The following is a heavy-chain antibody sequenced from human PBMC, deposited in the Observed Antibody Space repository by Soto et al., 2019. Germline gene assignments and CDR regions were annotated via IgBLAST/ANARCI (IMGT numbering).Heavy chain of an antibody. CDR3: ARSPPLGAPYSSGWYSLDGMDV. CDR2: IYPGDSDT. D-gene: IGHD6-19*01. J-gene: IGHJ6*02. Sequence: HGESLKISCKGSGYSFTSYWIGWVRQMPGKGLEWMGIIYPGDSDTRYSPSFQGQVTISANKSISTAYLQWSSLKASDTAMYYCARSPPLGAPYSSGWYSLDGMDVWGQGTTVTVSS. V-gene: IGHV5-51*01. CDR1: GYSFTSYW.